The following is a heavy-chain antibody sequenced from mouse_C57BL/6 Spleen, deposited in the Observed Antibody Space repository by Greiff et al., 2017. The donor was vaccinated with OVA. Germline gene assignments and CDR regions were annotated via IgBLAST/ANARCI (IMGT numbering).Heavy chain of an antibody. J-gene: IGHJ2*01. CDR3: TTRYYYGSSYGGY. CDR2: IDPENGDT. V-gene: IGHV14-4*01. CDR1: GFNIKDDY. Sequence: VQLQQSGAELVRPGASVKLSCTASGFNIKDDYMHWVKQRPEQGLEWIGWIDPENGDTEYASKFQGKATITADTSSNTAYLQLSSLTSEDTAVYYCTTRYYYGSSYGGYWGQGTTLTVSS. D-gene: IGHD1-1*01.